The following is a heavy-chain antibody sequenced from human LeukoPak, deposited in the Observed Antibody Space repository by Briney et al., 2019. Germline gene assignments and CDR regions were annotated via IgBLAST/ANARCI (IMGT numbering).Heavy chain of an antibody. V-gene: IGHV3-23*01. CDR1: GFTFSSYA. D-gene: IGHD2-21*01. J-gene: IGHJ4*02. CDR2: ISGGGAGT. CDR3: LLSSSTPVVG. Sequence: GGSLRLSCAASGFTFSSYAMSWVRQAPGKGLEWVSAISGGGAGTYYADSVKGRFTISRDNSKNTLFLQMNSLRAEDTAVYRCLLSSSTPVVGWGQGTLVTVSS.